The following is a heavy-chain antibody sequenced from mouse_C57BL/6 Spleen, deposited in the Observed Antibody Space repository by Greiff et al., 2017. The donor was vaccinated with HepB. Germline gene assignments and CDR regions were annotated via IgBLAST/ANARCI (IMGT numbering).Heavy chain of an antibody. D-gene: IGHD1-1*01. CDR2: IWSDGST. V-gene: IGHV2-6-1*01. CDR3: ARQNYGSFYAMDY. Sequence: QVQLQQSGPGLVAPSQSLSITCTVSGFSLTSYGVHWVRQPPGKGLEWLVVIWSDGSTTYNSALKSRLSISKDNSKSQVSLKMNSLQTDDTAMYYCARQNYGSFYAMDYWGQGTSVTVSS. J-gene: IGHJ4*01. CDR1: GFSLTSYG.